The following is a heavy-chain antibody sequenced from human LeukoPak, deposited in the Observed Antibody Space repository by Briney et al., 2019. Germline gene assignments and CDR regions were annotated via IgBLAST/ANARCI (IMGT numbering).Heavy chain of an antibody. D-gene: IGHD3-3*01. CDR2: IIPIFGTA. Sequence: GASVMVSCKASGGTFSSYAISWVRQAPGQGLEWMGGIIPIFGTANYAQKFQGRVTITTDESTSTAYMELSSLRSEDTAVYYCATVEWDTPHAYFDYWGQGTLVTVSS. V-gene: IGHV1-69*05. CDR3: ATVEWDTPHAYFDY. CDR1: GGTFSSYA. J-gene: IGHJ4*02.